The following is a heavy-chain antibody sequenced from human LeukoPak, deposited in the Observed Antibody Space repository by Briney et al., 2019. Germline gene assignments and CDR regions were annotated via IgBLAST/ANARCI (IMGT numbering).Heavy chain of an antibody. CDR3: TRGPPSIFESDY. CDR2: IAHSGST. Sequence: KSSETLSLTCAVSGDLISSGGHFWSWIRQPPGKGLEWIGRIAHSGSTDYNPSLESRVTISIDTSRNQFSLTVRSVTAADTAVYFCTRGPPSIFESDYWGQGILVTVSS. D-gene: IGHD3-9*01. V-gene: IGHV4-30-2*01. CDR1: GDLISSGGHF. J-gene: IGHJ4*02.